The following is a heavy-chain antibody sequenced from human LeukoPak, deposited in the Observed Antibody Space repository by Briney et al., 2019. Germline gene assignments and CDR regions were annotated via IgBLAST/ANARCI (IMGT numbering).Heavy chain of an antibody. V-gene: IGHV4-4*07. CDR3: ARLMTPGPPYYYYYMDV. CDR2: IYTSGST. CDR1: GGSISSYY. J-gene: IGHJ6*03. D-gene: IGHD1-14*01. Sequence: SETLSLTCTVSGGSISSYYWSWIRQPAGKGLEWIGRIYTSGSTNYNPSLKSRVTMSVDTSKNQFSLKLSSVTAADTAVYYCARLMTPGPPYYYYYMDVWGKGTTVTVSS.